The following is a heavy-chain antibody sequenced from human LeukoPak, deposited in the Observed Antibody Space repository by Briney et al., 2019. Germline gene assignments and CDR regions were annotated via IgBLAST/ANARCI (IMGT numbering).Heavy chain of an antibody. V-gene: IGHV1-18*01. D-gene: IGHD3-10*01. Sequence: ASVKVSCKASGYTFTSYGISWVRQAPGQRLEWMGWISAYNGNTNYAQKLQGRVTMTTDTSTSTAYMELRSLRSDDTAVYYCARDGYYYGSGSYQFDYWGQGTLVTVSS. CDR2: ISAYNGNT. CDR3: ARDGYYYGSGSYQFDY. CDR1: GYTFTSYG. J-gene: IGHJ4*02.